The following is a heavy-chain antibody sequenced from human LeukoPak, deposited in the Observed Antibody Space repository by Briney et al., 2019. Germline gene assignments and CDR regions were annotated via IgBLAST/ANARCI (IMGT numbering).Heavy chain of an antibody. CDR2: IYPGDSDT. V-gene: IGHV5-51*01. Sequence: GESLKISCKVSGYIFTTYWIAWVRQMPGKGLEWMGIIYPGDSDTTYSPSFQGQVTFSVDKSISAAYLQWSSLKASDTAMYYCARPRNLHGGGWYPDAFDIWGQGTMVTVSS. J-gene: IGHJ3*02. CDR1: GYIFTTYW. D-gene: IGHD6-19*01. CDR3: ARPRNLHGGGWYPDAFDI.